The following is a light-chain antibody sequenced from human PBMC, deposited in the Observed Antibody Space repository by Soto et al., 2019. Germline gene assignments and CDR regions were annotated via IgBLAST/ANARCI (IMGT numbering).Light chain of an antibody. Sequence: EIVLTQSPATLSLSPGERATLSCRASQSVTSNYLAWYQQKPGQAPRLLIYGASSRATALPDRFSGSGSGTDFPLTISRLEPEDFAVYHCQQYRGSPQTFGQGTKVEIK. CDR3: QQYRGSPQT. V-gene: IGKV3-20*01. CDR2: GAS. J-gene: IGKJ1*01. CDR1: QSVTSNY.